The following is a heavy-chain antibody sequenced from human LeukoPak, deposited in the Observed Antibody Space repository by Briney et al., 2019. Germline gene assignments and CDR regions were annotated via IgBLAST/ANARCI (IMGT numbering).Heavy chain of an antibody. D-gene: IGHD4-11*01. V-gene: IGHV3-23*01. CDR2: ISGSGGST. CDR3: AKPDDYSNYFDY. CDR1: GFTVSSNY. J-gene: IGHJ4*02. Sequence: PGGSLRLSCAASGFTVSSNYMSWVRQAPGKGLEWVSAISGSGGSTYYADSVKGRFTISRDNSKNTLYLQMNSLRAEDTAVYYCAKPDDYSNYFDYWGQGTLVTVSS.